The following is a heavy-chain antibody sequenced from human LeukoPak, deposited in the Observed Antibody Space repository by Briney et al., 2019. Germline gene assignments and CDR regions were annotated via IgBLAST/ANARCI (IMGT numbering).Heavy chain of an antibody. Sequence: SETLSLTCTVSGGSISSYYWSWIRQPPGKGLEWIGYIYYTGSTNYNPSLKSRVTISVDTSKNQFSLKLSSVTAADTAVYYCARERCSSTTCYFDYWGQGTLVTVSS. CDR2: IYYTGST. CDR3: ARERCSSTTCYFDY. D-gene: IGHD2-2*01. J-gene: IGHJ4*02. CDR1: GGSISSYY. V-gene: IGHV4-59*01.